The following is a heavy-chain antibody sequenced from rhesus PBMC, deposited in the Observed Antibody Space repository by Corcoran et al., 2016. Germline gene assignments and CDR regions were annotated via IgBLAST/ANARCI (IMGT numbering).Heavy chain of an antibody. J-gene: IGHJ5-1*01. CDR2: IDGSGSST. Sequence: QLQLQESGPGLVKPSETLSVTCAVSGGSISSNYWSWIRQSPGKGLEWIGYIDGSGSSTNNNPSLKGGGTLSVDTSKNHFSLRLSSVTAADTAVYYWVRVRCSRGVCYPRFDVWGPGVLVTVSS. V-gene: IGHV4-169*01. CDR3: VRVRCSRGVCYPRFDV. D-gene: IGHD2-39*01. CDR1: GGSISSNY.